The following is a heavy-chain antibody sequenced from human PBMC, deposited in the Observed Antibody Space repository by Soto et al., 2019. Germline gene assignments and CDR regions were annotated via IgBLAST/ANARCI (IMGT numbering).Heavy chain of an antibody. CDR1: GFTFSSYA. D-gene: IGHD6-13*01. J-gene: IGHJ6*02. V-gene: IGHV3-23*01. CDR3: AKDQYSSSWYRGMDV. Sequence: EVQLLESGGGLVQPGGSLRLSCAASGFTFSSYAMSWVRQAPGKGLEWVSAISGSGGSTYYADSVKGRFTISRDNSKNTLYLQMNSLRAEDTAVYYCAKDQYSSSWYRGMDVWCQGTTVTVSS. CDR2: ISGSGGST.